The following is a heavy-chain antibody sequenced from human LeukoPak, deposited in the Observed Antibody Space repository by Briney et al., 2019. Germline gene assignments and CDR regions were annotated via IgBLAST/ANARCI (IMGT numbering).Heavy chain of an antibody. CDR3: ARGDDSGYYDYFDY. J-gene: IGHJ4*02. CDR2: ISGSGGST. D-gene: IGHD3-22*01. CDR1: GFTFSDYA. V-gene: IGHV3-23*01. Sequence: GGSLRLSCAASGFTFSDYAMSWVRQAPGKGLEWVSTISGSGGSTYYADSVKGRFTISRDSSKNTLYLQMNNLRPEDTAMYYCARGDDSGYYDYFDYWGQGALVTVSS.